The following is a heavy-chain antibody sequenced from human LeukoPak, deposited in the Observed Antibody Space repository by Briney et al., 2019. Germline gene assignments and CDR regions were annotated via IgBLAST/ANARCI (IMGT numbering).Heavy chain of an antibody. CDR3: ARMGYYYYMDV. Sequence: GGSLRLSXAASGFTFSSYWMSWVRQAPGKGLEWVANIKQDGSEKYYVDSVKGRFTISRDNAKNSLYLQMNSLRAEDTAVYYCARMGYYYYMDVWGKGTTVTVSS. CDR1: GFTFSSYW. CDR2: IKQDGSEK. V-gene: IGHV3-7*01. J-gene: IGHJ6*03.